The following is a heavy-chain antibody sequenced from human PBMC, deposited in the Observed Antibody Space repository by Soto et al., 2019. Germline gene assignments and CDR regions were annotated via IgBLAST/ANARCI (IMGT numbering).Heavy chain of an antibody. CDR1: GFTFTSSA. CDR2: IVVGSGNT. CDR3: AADPTEYSSSRYWYFDL. V-gene: IGHV1-58*01. D-gene: IGHD6-6*01. J-gene: IGHJ2*01. Sequence: SVEVCCKASGFTFTSSAVQWVRHARGQRLEWIGWIVVGSGNTNYAQKFQERVTITRDMSTSTAYMELSSLRSEDTAVYYCAADPTEYSSSRYWYFDLWGRGTLVTVSS.